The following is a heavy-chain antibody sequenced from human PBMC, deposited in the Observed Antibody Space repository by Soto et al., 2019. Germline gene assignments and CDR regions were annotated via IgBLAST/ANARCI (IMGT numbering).Heavy chain of an antibody. Sequence: PSETLSLTCTVSGGSISSYYWSWIRQPPGKGLEWIGYIYYSGSTNYNPSLKSRVTISVDTSKNQFSLKLSSVTAADTAVYYCARDPSGENWFDPWGQGTLVTVS. V-gene: IGHV4-59*01. CDR3: ARDPSGENWFDP. CDR1: GGSISSYY. D-gene: IGHD1-26*01. CDR2: IYYSGST. J-gene: IGHJ5*02.